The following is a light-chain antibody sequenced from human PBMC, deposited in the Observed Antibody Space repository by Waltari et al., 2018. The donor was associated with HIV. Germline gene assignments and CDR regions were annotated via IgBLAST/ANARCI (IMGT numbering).Light chain of an antibody. CDR3: ASFTADDTMM. Sequence: SAVPQPASVSGLPGQSVTISCTRDDNAFGLRTFVSSYQQHPDQVPRLIFSDVDSRASGIPDRFSASKSGETAFLTISSLRTEDEAVYYCASFTADDTMMFGGGTLVTVL. J-gene: IGLJ3*02. CDR2: DVD. V-gene: IGLV2-14*03. CDR1: DNAFGLRTF.